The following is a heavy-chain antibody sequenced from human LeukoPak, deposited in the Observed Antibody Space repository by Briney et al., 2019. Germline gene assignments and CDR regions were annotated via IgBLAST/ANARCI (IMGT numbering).Heavy chain of an antibody. J-gene: IGHJ4*02. CDR1: GYTFTGYY. V-gene: IGHV1-2*06. CDR3: ARVDTTYDLPDY. Sequence: ASVKVSCKASGYTFTGYYMQWVRQAPGQGLEWMGRINPNSGGTNYAQKFQGRVTMTRDTSISTAYMELSRLRSDDTAVYYCARVDTTYDLPDYWGQGTLVTVSS. CDR2: INPNSGGT. D-gene: IGHD3-3*01.